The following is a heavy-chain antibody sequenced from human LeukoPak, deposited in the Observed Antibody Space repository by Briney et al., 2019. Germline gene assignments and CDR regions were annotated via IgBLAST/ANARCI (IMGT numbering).Heavy chain of an antibody. V-gene: IGHV1-18*01. J-gene: IGHJ4*02. CDR1: GYTFTSYG. Sequence: GASVKVSCKASGYTFTSYGISWVRQAPGQGLEGRGWISAYNGNTNYAQKLQGRVTMTTDTSTSTAYMELRSLRSDDTAVYYCAREEYCSSTSCYTGDYWGQGTLVTVSS. CDR3: AREEYCSSTSCYTGDY. D-gene: IGHD2-2*02. CDR2: ISAYNGNT.